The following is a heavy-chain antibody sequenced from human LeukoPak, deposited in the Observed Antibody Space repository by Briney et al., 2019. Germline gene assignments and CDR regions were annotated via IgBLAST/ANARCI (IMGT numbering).Heavy chain of an antibody. J-gene: IGHJ5*02. D-gene: IGHD2-15*01. V-gene: IGHV4-59*02. CDR3: ARGAKADT. Sequence: NPSETLSLTCTVSGASVSNYFWSWIRQPPGKGLEWIGYIYYSGSANYNPSLKSRVTISIDTSKNQFSLKLTSVTAADTAVCYCARGAKADTWGQGTLVTVSS. CDR1: GASVSNYF. CDR2: IYYSGSA.